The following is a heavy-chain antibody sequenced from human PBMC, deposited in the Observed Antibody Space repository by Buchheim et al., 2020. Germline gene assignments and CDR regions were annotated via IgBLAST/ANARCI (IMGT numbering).Heavy chain of an antibody. CDR1: GFTFSSYS. CDR3: TRGQAAPSDY. J-gene: IGHJ4*02. CDR2: ISSSSDSI. V-gene: IGHV3-48*01. D-gene: IGHD2-15*01. Sequence: EVQLVESGGGLVQPGGSLRLSCAASGFTFSSYSMNWVRQAPGKGLEWVSYISSSSDSIYYADSVEGRFTISRDNAKNSLYLQMKSLRAEDTAVYYCTRGQAAPSDYWGQGAL.